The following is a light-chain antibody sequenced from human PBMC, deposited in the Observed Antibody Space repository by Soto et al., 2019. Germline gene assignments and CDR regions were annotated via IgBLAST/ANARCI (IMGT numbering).Light chain of an antibody. CDR2: GAS. Sequence: EIVMTQSPATLSVSPGERATLSCRASQSVSSNVAWYQQKPGQAPRLLIYGASTRATGIPARFSGSGSGTEFTLTISILQSEDFAVYYCQQYNNWPPPLTFGGGTKVEIK. CDR1: QSVSSN. V-gene: IGKV3-15*01. CDR3: QQYNNWPPPLT. J-gene: IGKJ4*01.